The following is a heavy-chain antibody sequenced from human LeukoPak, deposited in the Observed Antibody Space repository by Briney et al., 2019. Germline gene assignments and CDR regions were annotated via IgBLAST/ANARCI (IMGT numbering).Heavy chain of an antibody. CDR3: ARHLYNWNDAGYYYMDV. CDR1: GGSISSSSYY. Sequence: SETLSLTCTVSGGSISSSSYYWGWIRQPPGKGLEWIGSIYYSGSTYYNPSLKSRVTISADTSKNQFSLKLSSVTAADTAVYYCARHLYNWNDAGYYYMDVWGKGTTVTLSS. J-gene: IGHJ6*03. CDR2: IYYSGST. V-gene: IGHV4-39*01. D-gene: IGHD1-20*01.